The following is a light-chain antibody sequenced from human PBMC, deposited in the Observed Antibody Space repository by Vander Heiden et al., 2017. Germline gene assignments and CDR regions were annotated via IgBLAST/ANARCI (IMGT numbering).Light chain of an antibody. V-gene: IGLV2-23*01. Sequence: QSALTQPASVSGSPGQSITISGTGTSSDAGRYNLVSWYQQHPGKAPKLMIYEGSKRPSGVSNRFSGSKSGNTASLTISGLQAEDEADYYCCSYATSSTYVFGTGTKVTVL. CDR1: SSDAGRYNL. CDR2: EGS. CDR3: CSYATSSTYV. J-gene: IGLJ1*01.